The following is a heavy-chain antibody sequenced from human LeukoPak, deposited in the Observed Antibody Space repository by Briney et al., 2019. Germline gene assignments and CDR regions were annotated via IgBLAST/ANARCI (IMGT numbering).Heavy chain of an antibody. V-gene: IGHV3-23*01. D-gene: IGHD6-19*01. Sequence: GGSLRLSCTASGFTFSNYAMNWVRQAPGKGLEWVSGISGSGARTYFAVSVKGRFTISSDNSRNTQYLQMNILRAEDTAVYYCAKGTVTLAGDDAFDVWGQGTMVTVSS. CDR1: GFTFSNYA. CDR3: AKGTVTLAGDDAFDV. J-gene: IGHJ3*01. CDR2: ISGSGART.